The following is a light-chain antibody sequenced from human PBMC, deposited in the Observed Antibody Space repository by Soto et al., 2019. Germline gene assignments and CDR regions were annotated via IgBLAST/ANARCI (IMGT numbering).Light chain of an antibody. CDR1: SGHSGYI. CDR2: LEGSGSY. Sequence: QPVLTQSSSASASLGSSVKLTCTLSSGHSGYIIAWHQQQPGKAPRYLMKLEGSGSYNKGSGVPDRFSGSSSGADRYLTISNLQFEDEADYYCETWDINTQIFGGGTQLTVL. V-gene: IGLV4-60*02. J-gene: IGLJ7*01. CDR3: ETWDINTQI.